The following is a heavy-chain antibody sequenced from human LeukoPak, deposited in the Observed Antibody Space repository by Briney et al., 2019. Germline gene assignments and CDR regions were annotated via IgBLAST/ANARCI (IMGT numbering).Heavy chain of an antibody. Sequence: PSETLSLTCTVSGGSISSGSYYWSWIRQPAGKGLEWIGRIYTSGSTNYNPSLKSRVTISVDTSKNQFSLKLSPVTAADTAVYYCARPTTFYYYYYMDVWGKGTTVTVSS. J-gene: IGHJ6*03. V-gene: IGHV4-61*02. CDR3: ARPTTFYYYYYMDV. CDR2: IYTSGST. CDR1: GGSISSGSYY. D-gene: IGHD1-1*01.